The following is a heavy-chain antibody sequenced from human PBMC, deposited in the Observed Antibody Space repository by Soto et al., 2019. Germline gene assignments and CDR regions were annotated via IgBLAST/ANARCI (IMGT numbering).Heavy chain of an antibody. CDR3: ARHRSDFWFDP. J-gene: IGHJ5*02. CDR1: GGSISSSGYF. CDR2: IYYSGST. D-gene: IGHD2-15*01. V-gene: IGHV4-39*01. Sequence: QLQLQESGPGLVKPSETLSLTCTVSGGSISSSGYFWGWIRQPPGKGLEWIGSIYYSGSTYYNPSLKSRVTVSVDTSKNQFSLKLSSVTAADTAVYYCARHRSDFWFDPWGQGTLVTVSS.